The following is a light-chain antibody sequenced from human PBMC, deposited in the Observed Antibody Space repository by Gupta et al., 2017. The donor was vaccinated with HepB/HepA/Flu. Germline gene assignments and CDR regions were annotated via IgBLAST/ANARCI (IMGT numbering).Light chain of an antibody. CDR1: QSIGSS. Sequence: VMTRSPATLSVSPGDRPTLSCTASQSIGSSLAWYQHQGRQAPRLVIHGASTRATGIPARFSGSGSGTEFTLTISSLQSEDFAVYYCQQYNYWPLTFGQGTKLEIK. V-gene: IGKV3D-15*01. CDR3: QQYNYWPLT. J-gene: IGKJ2*01. CDR2: GAS.